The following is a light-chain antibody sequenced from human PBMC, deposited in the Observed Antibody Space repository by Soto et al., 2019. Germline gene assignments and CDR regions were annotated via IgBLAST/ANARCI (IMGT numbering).Light chain of an antibody. V-gene: IGLV2-14*01. J-gene: IGLJ3*02. CDR3: TSYTRSTTWV. Sequence: QSVLTQPASVSGSLGQSITISCTGTSGDIGIYNFVSWFQQHPGKAPKLMIYEVTHRPSGVSDRFSASKSGNTASLTISGLQAEDEADYYCTSYTRSTTWVFGGGTKLTVL. CDR1: SGDIGIYNF. CDR2: EVT.